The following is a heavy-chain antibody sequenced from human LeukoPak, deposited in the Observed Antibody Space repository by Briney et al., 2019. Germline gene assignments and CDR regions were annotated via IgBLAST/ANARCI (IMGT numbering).Heavy chain of an antibody. CDR1: GFTFSMYA. D-gene: IGHD3-22*01. CDR2: ISYDGRTT. V-gene: IGHV3-30*18. Sequence: GGSLRLSCAASGFTFSMYAMHWVRQAPGKGLEWVAVISYDGRTTYYRDSVEGRFTISRDKSKNTLYLQMNSLRSDDTAVYYCAKDSAYYDSSGDYFDSWGQGTLVTVSS. J-gene: IGHJ4*02. CDR3: AKDSAYYDSSGDYFDS.